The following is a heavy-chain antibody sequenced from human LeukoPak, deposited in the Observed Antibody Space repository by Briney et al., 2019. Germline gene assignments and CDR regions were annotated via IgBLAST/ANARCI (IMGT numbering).Heavy chain of an antibody. V-gene: IGHV4-61*02. CDR2: IDSAGRT. J-gene: IGHJ6*04. CDR1: GGSISSGGSIGRFY. CDR3: ARDRITGATREFYYYGMDV. Sequence: SETLSLTCTVSGGSISSGGSIGRFYWTWIRQPAGKGLEWIGRIDSAGRTNYNPSLRGPVTISVDTSKNQFSLTLRSVTAADAAVYYCARDRITGATREFYYYGMDVWGKGTTVTVSS. D-gene: IGHD7-27*01.